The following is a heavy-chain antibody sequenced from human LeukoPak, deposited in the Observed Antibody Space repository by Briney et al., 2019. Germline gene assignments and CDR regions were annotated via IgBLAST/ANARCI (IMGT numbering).Heavy chain of an antibody. Sequence: ASVKVSCKASGYTFTGYYMNWVRQAHGQGHEWMGRINPNSGGTNYAQKFQGRVTMTRDTSIIPAYTELSRLRSDDTAVYYCARVGYSYGYDFDYWGQGTLVTVSS. CDR2: INPNSGGT. J-gene: IGHJ4*02. CDR3: ARVGYSYGYDFDY. D-gene: IGHD5-18*01. CDR1: GYTFTGYY. V-gene: IGHV1-2*06.